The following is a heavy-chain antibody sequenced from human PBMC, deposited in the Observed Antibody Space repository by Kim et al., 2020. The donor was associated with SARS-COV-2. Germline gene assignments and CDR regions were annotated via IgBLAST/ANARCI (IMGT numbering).Heavy chain of an antibody. CDR2: IKSNDNTT. J-gene: IGHJ4*01. D-gene: IGHD3-10*01. V-gene: IGHV3-23*01. CDR1: GFTFSAFA. CDR3: AKGPWSSGGPPDY. Sequence: GGSLRLSCAASGFTFSAFAMSWVRQAPGKGLEWVSIIKSNDNTTHYAESVKGRFTISRDNAKNTLFLEMNSLRATDTAVYYCAKGPWSSGGPPDYWGHGTLVTVSS.